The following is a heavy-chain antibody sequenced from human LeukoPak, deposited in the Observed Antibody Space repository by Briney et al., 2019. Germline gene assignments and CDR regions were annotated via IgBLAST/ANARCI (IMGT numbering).Heavy chain of an antibody. CDR2: ISGSGYST. CDR3: AKELGDFQSAFDY. Sequence: PGGSLRLSCAASGFTFSTYAMNWVRQAPGKGLEWVSAISGSGYSTYYADSVKGRFTISRDNSKSTLYLQMNSLRAEDTAVYYCAKELGDFQSAFDYWGQGALVTVSS. V-gene: IGHV3-23*01. CDR1: GFTFSTYA. J-gene: IGHJ4*02. D-gene: IGHD2-21*01.